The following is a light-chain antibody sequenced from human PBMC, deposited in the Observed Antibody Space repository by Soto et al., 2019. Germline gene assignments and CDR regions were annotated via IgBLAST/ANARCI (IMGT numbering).Light chain of an antibody. CDR2: GAS. Sequence: DIVLTQSPGTLSLSPGERATLSCRASQSVNSDFLAWYQQKPGQAPSLLIYGASSRAPGIPDRFTGSGSGPDFSLTISRLEPEDFAVYYCQQYGISPWTFGQGTKVEIK. V-gene: IGKV3-20*01. J-gene: IGKJ1*01. CDR3: QQYGISPWT. CDR1: QSVNSDF.